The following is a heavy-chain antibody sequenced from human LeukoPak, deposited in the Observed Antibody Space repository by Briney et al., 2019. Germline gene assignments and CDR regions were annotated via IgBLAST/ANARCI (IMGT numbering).Heavy chain of an antibody. J-gene: IGHJ6*03. CDR2: IYSDNT. Sequence: GGSLRLSCTVSGFTVSSNSMSWVRQAPGKGLEWVSFIYSDNTHYSDSVKGRFTISRDNSKNTLYLQMNSLRAEDTAVHYCAKDNVKVTTIRRVPHYMDVWGKGTTVTISS. D-gene: IGHD5-12*01. CDR3: AKDNVKVTTIRRVPHYMDV. V-gene: IGHV3-66*03. CDR1: GFTVSSNS.